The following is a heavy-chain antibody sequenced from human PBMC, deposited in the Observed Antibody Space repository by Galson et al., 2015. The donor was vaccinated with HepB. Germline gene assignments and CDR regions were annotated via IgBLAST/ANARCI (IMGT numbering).Heavy chain of an antibody. CDR1: GGSISSYY. CDR2: IYYSGST. CDR3: ARSRAVYSGYDYAWFDP. D-gene: IGHD5-12*01. V-gene: IGHV4-59*08. Sequence: SETLSLTCTVSGGSISSYYWSWIRQPPGKGLEWIGYIYYSGSTNYNPSLKSRVTISVDTSKNQFSLKLSSVTAADTAVYYCARSRAVYSGYDYAWFDPWGQGTLVTVSS. J-gene: IGHJ5*02.